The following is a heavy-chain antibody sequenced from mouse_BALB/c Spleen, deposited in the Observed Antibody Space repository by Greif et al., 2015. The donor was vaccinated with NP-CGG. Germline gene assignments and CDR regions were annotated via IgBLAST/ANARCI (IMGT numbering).Heavy chain of an antibody. CDR2: IRNKANGYTT. D-gene: IGHD2-3*01. V-gene: IGHV7-3*02. CDR1: GFTFTDYY. Sequence: EVMLVESGGGLVQPGGSLRLSCATSGFTFTDYYMSWVRQPPGKALEWLGFIRNKANGYTTEHSASVKGRFTISRDNSQSILYLQMNTLRAEDSATYYCARDRGWLLLYAMDYWGQGTSVTVSS. J-gene: IGHJ4*01. CDR3: ARDRGWLLLYAMDY.